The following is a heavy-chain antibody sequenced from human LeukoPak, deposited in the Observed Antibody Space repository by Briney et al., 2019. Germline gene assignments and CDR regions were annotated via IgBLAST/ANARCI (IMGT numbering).Heavy chain of an antibody. V-gene: IGHV1-46*01. CDR1: GYTFINYY. CDR3: ARDPADYSKGYFDY. CDR2: INPSGGST. Sequence: GASVKVSCKASGYTFINYYMHWVRQAPGQGLEWMGIINPSGGSTGYAQKFQGRVTMTRDTSTSTAYMELRSLRSDDTAVYYCARDPADYSKGYFDYWGQGTLVTVSS. D-gene: IGHD4-11*01. J-gene: IGHJ4*02.